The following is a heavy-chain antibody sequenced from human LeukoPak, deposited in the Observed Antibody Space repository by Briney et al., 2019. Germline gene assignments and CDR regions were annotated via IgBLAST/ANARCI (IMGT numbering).Heavy chain of an antibody. J-gene: IGHJ4*02. CDR3: ASYSSLTGYFDY. Sequence: SETLSLTCTVSGGSISSYYWSWLRQPPGQGLEWIGNPYYSGTTNYNHSLDSRITISVNTSKNEFTLKLSPVTAADPAVYYCASYSSLTGYFDYWGQGTLVTVSS. CDR2: PYYSGTT. V-gene: IGHV4-59*01. D-gene: IGHD3-9*01. CDR1: GGSISSYY.